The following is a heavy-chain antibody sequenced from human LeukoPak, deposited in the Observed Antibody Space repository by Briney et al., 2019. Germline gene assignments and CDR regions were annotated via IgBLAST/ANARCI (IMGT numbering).Heavy chain of an antibody. J-gene: IGHJ4*02. CDR1: GGSISSSSYY. D-gene: IGHD6-19*01. V-gene: IGHV4-39*01. Sequence: SETLSLTCTVSGGSISSSSYYWGWIRQPPGKGLEWIGSIYYSGSTYYNPSLKSRVTISVDTSKNQFSLKLSSVTAADTAVYYCARGSSGWYDYWGQGTPVTVSS. CDR3: ARGSSGWYDY. CDR2: IYYSGST.